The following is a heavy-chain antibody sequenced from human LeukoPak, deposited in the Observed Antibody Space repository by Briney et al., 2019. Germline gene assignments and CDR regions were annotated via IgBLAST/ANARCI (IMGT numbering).Heavy chain of an antibody. CDR2: IYSGDST. V-gene: IGHV3-66*01. CDR3: ARDLIKIATSGTGQY. CDR1: GFTVSSNY. D-gene: IGHD6-13*01. J-gene: IGHJ4*02. Sequence: PGGSLRLSCAASGFTVSSNYMSWVRQAPGKGLEWVSVIYSGDSTYYADSVKGRFTISRDNSKNTLYLQMNSLRAEDTAVYYCARDLIKIATSGTGQYWGQGTLVTVSS.